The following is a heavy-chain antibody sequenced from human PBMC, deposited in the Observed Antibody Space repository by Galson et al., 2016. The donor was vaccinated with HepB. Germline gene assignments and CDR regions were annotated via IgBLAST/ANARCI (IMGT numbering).Heavy chain of an antibody. CDR3: ATFGSGAYYRRDGFDI. Sequence: SETLSLTCTVTGASISSYYWSWIRQPPGKGLAWIGYFYYTGSAKYNPSLNSRVTMSVDPSKNQFSLKLSSVTAADTAVYYCATFGSGAYYRRDGFDIWGQGTTVTVS. J-gene: IGHJ3*02. V-gene: IGHV4-59*01. CDR2: FYYTGSA. CDR1: GASISSYY. D-gene: IGHD3-10*01.